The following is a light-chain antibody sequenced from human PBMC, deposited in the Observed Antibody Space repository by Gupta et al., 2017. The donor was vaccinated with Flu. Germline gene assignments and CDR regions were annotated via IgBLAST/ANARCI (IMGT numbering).Light chain of an antibody. CDR2: TSS. CDR1: QNIGNY. V-gene: IGKV1-39*01. J-gene: IGKJ1*01. Sequence: DIQVTQSPSSLSASIGDTVTIICRTSQNIGNYLNWYQQKPGRAPRLLIDTSSTLQEGVPSRFNGSGDGTSFDLTISSRQPDDFESYYCHEMHRHRPLWTFGQGTQVDI. CDR3: HEMHRHRPLWT.